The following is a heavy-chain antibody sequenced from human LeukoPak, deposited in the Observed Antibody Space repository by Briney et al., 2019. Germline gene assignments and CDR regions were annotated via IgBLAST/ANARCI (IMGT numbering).Heavy chain of an antibody. CDR3: AKDIGWFDP. Sequence: GGSLRLSCAASGFTFSSYGMHWVRQAPGKGLEWVAVIWYDGSNKYYADSVKGRFTISRDNSKNTLYLQMNSLRAEDTAFYYCAKDIGWFDPWGQGTLVTVSS. CDR1: GFTFSSYG. V-gene: IGHV3-33*06. CDR2: IWYDGSNK. J-gene: IGHJ5*02.